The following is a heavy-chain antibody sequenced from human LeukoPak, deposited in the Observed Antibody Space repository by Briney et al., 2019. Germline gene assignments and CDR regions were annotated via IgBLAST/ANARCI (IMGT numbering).Heavy chain of an antibody. D-gene: IGHD5-18*01. J-gene: IGHJ4*02. CDR1: GFTFSSYA. CDR3: AKDFAAMIGYYFDY. Sequence: PGGSLSFSSAASGFTFSSYAMSWVRQAPGKGLEWVSAISGSGGNTYYADSVKGRFTISRDNSKNTLYLQMNSLRAEDTAVYYCAKDFAAMIGYYFDYWGQGTLVTVSS. CDR2: ISGSGGNT. V-gene: IGHV3-23*01.